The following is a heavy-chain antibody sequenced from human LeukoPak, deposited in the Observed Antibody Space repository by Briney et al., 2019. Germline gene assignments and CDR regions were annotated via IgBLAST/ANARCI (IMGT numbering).Heavy chain of an antibody. CDR2: ISSSDNTI. D-gene: IGHD5-18*01. CDR1: GFAFSDYS. J-gene: IGHJ4*02. V-gene: IGHV3-48*02. Sequence: PGGSLRLSCAASGFAFSDYSMNWVRQAPGKGLEWVSYISSSDNTIHYADSVKGRFTISRDNAKNSLYLEMNSLRDEDTAVYYCARVHRGYSYGRLDYWGQGTLLTVSS. CDR3: ARVHRGYSYGRLDY.